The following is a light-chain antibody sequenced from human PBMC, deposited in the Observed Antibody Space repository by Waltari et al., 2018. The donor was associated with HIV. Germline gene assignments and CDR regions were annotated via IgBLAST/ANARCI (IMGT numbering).Light chain of an antibody. Sequence: QSALTQPPSASGSPGQSVTFSCTGTSRDVGAYNFVSWYQQHPGKAPKLIIYGVNQRPSGVPDRFSCSKSGNTASLTGSGLQADDEADYYCSSYAGPNHLLFGGGTKLTVL. CDR1: SRDVGAYNF. CDR2: GVN. V-gene: IGLV2-8*01. CDR3: SSYAGPNHLL. J-gene: IGLJ2*01.